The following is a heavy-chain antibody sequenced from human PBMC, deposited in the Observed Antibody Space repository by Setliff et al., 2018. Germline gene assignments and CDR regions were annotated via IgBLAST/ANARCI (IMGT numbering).Heavy chain of an antibody. CDR2: IYVTEST. Sequence: NPSETLSLTCTVSGDSISNYYWNWIRQPAGKGLEWIGRIYVTESTKYNPSLKSRVTLSIDTSKNQFSLKLSSMTAADAALYYCAASRAYTGAVEEWFLPKTFDFWGQGSPVTVSS. CDR1: GDSISNYY. J-gene: IGHJ4*02. D-gene: IGHD3-10*01. V-gene: IGHV4-4*07. CDR3: AASRAYTGAVEEWFLPKTFDF.